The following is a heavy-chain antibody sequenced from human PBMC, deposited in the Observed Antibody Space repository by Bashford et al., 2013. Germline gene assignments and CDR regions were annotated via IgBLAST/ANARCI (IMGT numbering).Heavy chain of an antibody. CDR2: IYSGGNT. J-gene: IGHJ3*02. V-gene: IGHV3-53*01. Sequence: GGSLRLSCAASGFTVSNNYMTWVRQAPGKGLEWVSIIYSGGNTYYADSVKGRFTISRDNSKNTLYLQLNSVTPEDTAVYYCAQQQWLLGNDAFDIWGQGTMVTVSS. CDR3: AQQQWLLGNDAFDI. CDR1: GFTVSNNY. D-gene: IGHD6-19*01.